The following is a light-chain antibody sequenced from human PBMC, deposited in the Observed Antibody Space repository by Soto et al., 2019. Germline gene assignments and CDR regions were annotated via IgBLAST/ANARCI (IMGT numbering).Light chain of an antibody. CDR2: LGS. CDR3: KQALQAPYT. V-gene: IGKV2-28*01. J-gene: IGKJ2*01. CDR1: QSLLHSNGYNY. Sequence: DMVMTQSPLSLPVTPGEPASISCRSSQSLLHSNGYNYLDWYLQKPGQPPLLLIFLGSNRASGVPDRFSGSGSGTDFTLKISGVEAEDVGVYYCKQALQAPYTFGLGTKLEIK.